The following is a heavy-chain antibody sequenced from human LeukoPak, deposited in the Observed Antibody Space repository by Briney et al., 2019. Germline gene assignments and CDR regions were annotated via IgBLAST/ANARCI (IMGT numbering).Heavy chain of an antibody. V-gene: IGHV1-69*13. D-gene: IGHD1-26*01. J-gene: IGHJ6*02. CDR1: GGTFSKYT. CDR2: ITPLFGTA. CDR3: ARDPLAVGATWYYYYGMDV. Sequence: GASVKVSCKASGGTFSKYTISWVRQRPGQGLEWMGGITPLFGTANYAQKFQGRVTITADESASTAYMELSSLRSEDTAVYYCARDPLAVGATWYYYYGMDVWGQGTTVTVSS.